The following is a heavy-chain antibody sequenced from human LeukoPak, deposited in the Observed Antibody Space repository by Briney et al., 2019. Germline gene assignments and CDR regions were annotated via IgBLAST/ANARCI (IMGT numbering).Heavy chain of an antibody. V-gene: IGHV3-23*01. J-gene: IGHJ4*02. CDR3: AKDRGRSVSGTEFDY. D-gene: IGHD6-19*01. CDR1: GFTFGSYA. CDR2: LASTGSDT. Sequence: GSLRLSCAASGFTFGSYAMTWVRQAPGKGLEWVSTLASTGSDTYYADSVKGRFTISRDTSKNTLYLQMDSLRAEDTAIYYCAKDRGRSVSGTEFDYWGQGTLLTVSS.